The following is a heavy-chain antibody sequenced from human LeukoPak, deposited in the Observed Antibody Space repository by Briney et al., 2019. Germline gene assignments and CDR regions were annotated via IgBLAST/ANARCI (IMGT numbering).Heavy chain of an antibody. Sequence: GVSLKISCKGSGYSFTRYWIGWVRHMPGKGLEWMGIIYPGDSNTRYSPSFQGQVTISVDKSISTAYLQWSSLKASDTAMYYCARHFGYSSSWFVDYWGQGTLVTVSS. CDR1: GYSFTRYW. J-gene: IGHJ4*02. CDR2: IYPGDSNT. D-gene: IGHD6-13*01. CDR3: ARHFGYSSSWFVDY. V-gene: IGHV5-51*01.